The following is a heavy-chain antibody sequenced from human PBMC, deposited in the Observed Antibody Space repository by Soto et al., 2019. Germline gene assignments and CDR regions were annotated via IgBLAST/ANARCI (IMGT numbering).Heavy chain of an antibody. CDR2: INTYNDNT. V-gene: IGHV1-18*01. CDR3: ARDSYGDYGLDAFDI. D-gene: IGHD4-17*01. CDR1: GYTFTSLG. J-gene: IGHJ3*02. Sequence: ASVKVSCKASGYTFTSLGISWVRQAPGQGLEWMGWINTYNDNTNYAQKLQGRVTMTTDTSTSTAYMELRSLTSDDTAVYYCARDSYGDYGLDAFDIWGQGTMVTVSS.